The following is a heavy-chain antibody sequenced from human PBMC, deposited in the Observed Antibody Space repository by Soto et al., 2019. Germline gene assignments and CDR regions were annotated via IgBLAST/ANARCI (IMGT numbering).Heavy chain of an antibody. CDR3: VKNGEYSLHY. D-gene: IGHD4-17*01. Sequence: SETLSLTCAVAGGSLGRRDWWSWVRQPPGKGLEWIGQIYLNGGSTYDPSLKTRVAISVDMSKNLLSLELRSVTTADTAVYYCVKNGEYSLHYWGQGALVTVSS. CDR1: GGSLGRRDW. CDR2: IYLNGGS. V-gene: IGHV4-4*02. J-gene: IGHJ4*02.